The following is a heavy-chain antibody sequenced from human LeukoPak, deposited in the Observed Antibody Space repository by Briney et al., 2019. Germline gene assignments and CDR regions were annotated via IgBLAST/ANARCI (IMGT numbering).Heavy chain of an antibody. CDR3: ARDLGYCSSTSCSTRGWFDP. CDR2: ISAYNGNT. CDR1: GYTFTSYG. J-gene: IGHJ5*02. D-gene: IGHD2-2*01. V-gene: IGHV1-18*01. Sequence: ASVKVSCKASGYTFTSYGISWVRQAPGQGLEWMGWISAYNGNTNYAQKLQGRVTMTTDTSTSTAYMERRSLRSDDTAVYYCARDLGYCSSTSCSTRGWFDPWGQGTLVTVSS.